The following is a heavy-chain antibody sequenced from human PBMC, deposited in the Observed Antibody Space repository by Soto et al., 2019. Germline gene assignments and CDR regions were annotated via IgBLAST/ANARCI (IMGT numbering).Heavy chain of an antibody. Sequence: QVQLVESGGGVVQPGRSLRLSCAASGFTFSSSGMHWVRQAPGKGLEWVALIWYDGSEKYYADSVKGRFTISRDNCKNTLYLQMNSLRAEDTALYYCARGPDSGGFDYWGQGTLVTVSS. J-gene: IGHJ4*02. D-gene: IGHD6-19*01. V-gene: IGHV3-33*01. CDR3: ARGPDSGGFDY. CDR2: IWYDGSEK. CDR1: GFTFSSSG.